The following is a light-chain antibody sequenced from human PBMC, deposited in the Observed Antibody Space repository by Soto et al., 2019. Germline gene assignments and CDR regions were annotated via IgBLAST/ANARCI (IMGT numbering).Light chain of an antibody. CDR1: QSVSSSY. CDR2: GAS. CDR3: QQYGSSPQT. J-gene: IGKJ1*01. Sequence: EIVLTQSPGTLSLSPGERATLSCRASQSVSSSYLAWYQHKPGQAPRLLIYGASIRATGIPDRFSGSGSGTDFTLTISRLEPEDFAVYYCQQYGSSPQTFGQGTKVEIK. V-gene: IGKV3-20*01.